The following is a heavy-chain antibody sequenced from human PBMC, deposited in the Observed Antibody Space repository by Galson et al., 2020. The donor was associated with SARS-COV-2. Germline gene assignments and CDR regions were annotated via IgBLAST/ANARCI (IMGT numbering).Heavy chain of an antibody. V-gene: IGHV3-23*01. CDR2: ISGSGGST. CDR1: GFTFSSYA. J-gene: IGHJ6*02. Sequence: GGSLRLSCAASGFTFSSYAMSWVRQAPGKGLEWVSAISGSGGSTYYADSVKGRFTISRDNSKNTLYLQMNSLRAEDTAVYYCAKGERITMVRGVRYYYYGMDVWGQGTTVTVSS. CDR3: AKGERITMVRGVRYYYYGMDV. D-gene: IGHD3-10*01.